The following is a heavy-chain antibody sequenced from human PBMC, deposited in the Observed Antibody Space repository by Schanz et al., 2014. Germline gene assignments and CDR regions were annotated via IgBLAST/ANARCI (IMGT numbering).Heavy chain of an antibody. D-gene: IGHD1-26*01. Sequence: QVQLVESGGGVVQPVRSLRLSCAASGFTFSSYAMHWVRQAPGKGLEWVAVISYDGSNKYYADSVKGRFTISRDNSKNTLYLQMNSLRAEDTAVYYCARDPSGSYGWFDPWGQGTLVTVSS. CDR1: GFTFSSYA. V-gene: IGHV3-30*04. CDR2: ISYDGSNK. CDR3: ARDPSGSYGWFDP. J-gene: IGHJ5*02.